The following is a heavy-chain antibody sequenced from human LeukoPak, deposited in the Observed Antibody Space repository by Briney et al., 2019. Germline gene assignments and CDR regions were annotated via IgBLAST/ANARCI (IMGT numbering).Heavy chain of an antibody. CDR3: ARDRGVTALY. D-gene: IGHD2-21*02. V-gene: IGHV3-7*04. Sequence: GGSLRLSCAASEFTFSTYWMSWVRQAPGKGLEWVANIKQDGSEKNYVDSVKGRFAISRDNAKNSLYLQMNSLRAEDTAVYYCARDRGVTALYWGQGALVTVSS. J-gene: IGHJ4*02. CDR1: EFTFSTYW. CDR2: IKQDGSEK.